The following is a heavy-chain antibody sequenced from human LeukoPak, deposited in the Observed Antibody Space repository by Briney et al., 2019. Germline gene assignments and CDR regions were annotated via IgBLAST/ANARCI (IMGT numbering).Heavy chain of an antibody. CDR3: ASLYYYDSSGYSNWFDP. V-gene: IGHV1-2*02. J-gene: IGHJ5*02. CDR2: INPNSGGT. CDR1: GYTFTGYY. Sequence: ASVKVSCKASGYTFTGYYMHWVRQAPGQGLEWMGWINPNSGGTNYAQKFQGRVTMTRDTSISTAYMELSRLRSDDTAVYYCASLYYYDSSGYSNWFDPWGQGTLVTVSS. D-gene: IGHD3-22*01.